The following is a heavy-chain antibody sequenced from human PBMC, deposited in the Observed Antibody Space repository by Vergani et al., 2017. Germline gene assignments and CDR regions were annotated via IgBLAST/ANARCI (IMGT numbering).Heavy chain of an antibody. V-gene: IGHV1-2*02. J-gene: IGHJ4*02. Sequence: QVQLVQSGAEVKKPGASVKVSCKASGYTFTGYYMHWVRLAPGQGLEWMGWINPKNGLTKYAQRFQGRVSLTRATSITTAFMELSSLRSDDTAMYYCTSFPTETSEYYDSTGYYHRFFEKWGQGTLVTVSS. D-gene: IGHD3-16*01. CDR2: INPKNGLT. CDR1: GYTFTGYY. CDR3: TSFPTETSEYYDSTGYYHRFFEK.